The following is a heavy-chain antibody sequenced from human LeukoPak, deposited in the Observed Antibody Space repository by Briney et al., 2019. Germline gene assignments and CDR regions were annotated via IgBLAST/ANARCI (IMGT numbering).Heavy chain of an antibody. J-gene: IGHJ4*02. CDR3: ARDMSSSWQDY. CDR1: GFTFSSYA. V-gene: IGHV3-23*01. Sequence: PSGGSLRLSCAASGFTFSSYAMSWVRQAPGKGLEWVSTITGGSVTTYFADSVKGRFTISRDNSKNTLYLQMNSLRAEDTAVYYCARDMSSSWQDYWGQGTLVTVSS. CDR2: ITGGSVTT. D-gene: IGHD6-13*01.